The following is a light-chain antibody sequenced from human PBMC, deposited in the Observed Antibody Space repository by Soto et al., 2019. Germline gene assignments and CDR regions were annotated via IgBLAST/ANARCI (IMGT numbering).Light chain of an antibody. CDR2: GAS. J-gene: IGKJ2*01. CDR3: QQYGSSPGYT. CDR1: QSVSSSY. Sequence: EIVLTQSPGTLSLSPGERATLSCRASQSVSSSYLAWYQQKPGQAPRLLIYGASSRATGIPDRFSGSGSGTDFTLTISRLEPEDPAVYYCQQYGSSPGYTFGQGTKLEIK. V-gene: IGKV3-20*01.